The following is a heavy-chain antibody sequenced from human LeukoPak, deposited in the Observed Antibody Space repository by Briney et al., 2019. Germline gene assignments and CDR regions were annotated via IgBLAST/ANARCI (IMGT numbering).Heavy chain of an antibody. CDR1: GGYISSGGYY. Sequence: SQTLYLTCTVSGGYISSGGYYWSWIRQHPGNGLEWIGYIYYRGSTYYNPSLKRRVTIFVDTSKNQSSLKLSSVTAADTAVYYCASFSSTSFYSEYFQHWGQGTLVTVSS. CDR2: IYYRGST. V-gene: IGHV4-31*03. D-gene: IGHD2-2*01. CDR3: ASFSSTSFYSEYFQH. J-gene: IGHJ1*01.